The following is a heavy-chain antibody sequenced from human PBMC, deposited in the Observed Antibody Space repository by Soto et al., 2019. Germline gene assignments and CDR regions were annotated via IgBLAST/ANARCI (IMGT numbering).Heavy chain of an antibody. V-gene: IGHV1-69*13. CDR3: ARAKGIAVAGLVDY. CDR2: IIPIFGTA. CDR1: GYVFSYYF. Sequence: SVKVSSKASGYVFSYYFMHWVRQAPGQGLEWLGGIIPIFGTANYAQKFQGRVTITADESTSTAYMELSSLRSEDTAVYYCARAKGIAVAGLVDYWG. D-gene: IGHD6-19*01. J-gene: IGHJ4*01.